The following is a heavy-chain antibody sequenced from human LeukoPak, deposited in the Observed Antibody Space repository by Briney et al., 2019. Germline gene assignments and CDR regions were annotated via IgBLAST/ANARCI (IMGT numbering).Heavy chain of an antibody. CDR3: ATGEGRYYQY. CDR2: IKHDGSAK. V-gene: IGHV3-7*05. J-gene: IGHJ4*02. CDR1: GFTFSNNW. D-gene: IGHD3-10*01. Sequence: GGSLRLSCAASGFTFSNNWMKWVRQAPGKGLEWVANIKHDGSAKFYVDSVKGRFTISRDNAKSSLYLQMNSLRAEDTAVYYCATGEGRYYQYWGPGTLVTVSS.